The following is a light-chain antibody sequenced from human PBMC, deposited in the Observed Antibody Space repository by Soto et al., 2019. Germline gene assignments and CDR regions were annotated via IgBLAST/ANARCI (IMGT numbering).Light chain of an antibody. J-gene: IGLJ2*01. V-gene: IGLV2-14*01. CDR3: SSYTTTSTVV. CDR1: SSDVGGYDY. Sequence: QSALTQPASGSGSPGQSITISCTGTSSDVGGYDYVSWFQQYPGKAPSLMLYDVYRRPSGVSYRFSGSKSGNTASLTISGLQAEDEADYYCSSYTTTSTVVFGGGTKLTVL. CDR2: DVY.